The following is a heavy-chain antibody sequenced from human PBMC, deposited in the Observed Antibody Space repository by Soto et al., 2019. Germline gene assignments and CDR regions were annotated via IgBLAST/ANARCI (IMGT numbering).Heavy chain of an antibody. CDR1: GFSLTTSGVG. Sequence: QITLNESGPTVVKPTETLTLTCTFSGFSLTTSGVGVGWVRQSPGKAPEWLAFIYSDDDKGYSTSLKSRLTITQDTCKIQVVLTMASVDPADTATYYCAHRVLRAVFGLVTMTATYFDFWGQGTPVVFSS. D-gene: IGHD3-3*01. CDR2: IYSDDDK. J-gene: IGHJ4*02. CDR3: AHRVLRAVFGLVTMTATYFDF. V-gene: IGHV2-5*02.